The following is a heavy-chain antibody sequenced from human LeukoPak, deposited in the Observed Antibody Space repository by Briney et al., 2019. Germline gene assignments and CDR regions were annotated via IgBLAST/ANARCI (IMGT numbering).Heavy chain of an antibody. CDR2: ISAYNGNT. V-gene: IGHV1-18*01. CDR3: AKSVSETDVVVPAAINWFDP. D-gene: IGHD2-2*02. Sequence: ASVKVSCKASGYTFTSYGISWVRQAPGQGLEWLGWISAYNGNTNYAQELQGRVTMTTDTSTSTAYMELRSLRSDDTAVYYCAKSVSETDVVVPAAINWFDPWGQGTLVTVSS. CDR1: GYTFTSYG. J-gene: IGHJ5*02.